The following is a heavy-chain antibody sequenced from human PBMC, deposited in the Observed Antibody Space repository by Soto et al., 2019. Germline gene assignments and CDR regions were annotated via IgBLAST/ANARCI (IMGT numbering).Heavy chain of an antibody. CDR1: GYTFTSYA. Sequence: ASVKVSCKASGYTFTSYAMHWVRQAPGQRLEWMGWINAGNGNTKYSQKFQGRVTITRDTSASTAYMELSSLRSEDKAVYYCARGSNMRWLRDAFDIWGQGTMVTVSS. CDR3: ARGSNMRWLRDAFDI. D-gene: IGHD5-12*01. J-gene: IGHJ3*02. V-gene: IGHV1-3*01. CDR2: INAGNGNT.